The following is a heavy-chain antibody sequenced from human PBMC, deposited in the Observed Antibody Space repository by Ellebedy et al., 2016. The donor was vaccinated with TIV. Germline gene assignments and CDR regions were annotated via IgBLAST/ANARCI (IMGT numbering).Heavy chain of an antibody. J-gene: IGHJ4*02. CDR1: GYTFTSYY. CDR3: ARGEYTHLGAVAGNVDY. V-gene: IGHV1-46*01. CDR2: INPSGGST. D-gene: IGHD6-19*01. Sequence: ASVKVSCXASGYTFTSYYMHWVRQAPGQGLEWMGIINPSGGSTSYAQKFQGRVTMTRDTSTITVYMELRSLRSEDTAVYFCARGEYTHLGAVAGNVDYWGQGTLVTVSS.